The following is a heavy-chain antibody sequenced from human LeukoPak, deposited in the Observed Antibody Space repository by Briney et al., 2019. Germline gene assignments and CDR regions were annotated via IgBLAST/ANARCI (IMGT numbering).Heavy chain of an antibody. V-gene: IGHV3-30*18. D-gene: IGHD6-19*01. Sequence: GGSLRLSRAASGFIFSNSAMHWVRQAPGKGLEWVAVISYDGSNKYYADSVKGRFTISRDNSKNTLYLQMNSLRAEDTAVYYCAKGIEEWLVKGGGCFDYWGQGTLVTVSS. CDR1: GFIFSNSA. J-gene: IGHJ4*02. CDR2: ISYDGSNK. CDR3: AKGIEEWLVKGGGCFDY.